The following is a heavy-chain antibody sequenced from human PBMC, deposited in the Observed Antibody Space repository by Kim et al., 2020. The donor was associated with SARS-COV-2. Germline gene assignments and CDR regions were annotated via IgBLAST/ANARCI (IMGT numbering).Heavy chain of an antibody. CDR3: ARGFYDISGYHDTLDF. Sequence: ASVKVSCKASGYSFTGYYLHWVRQAPGQGLEWMGRINPNSGATTYARNFRGRVTMTRDTSISTSYMELSSLRSDDTAVYYCARGFYDISGYHDTLDFWGQGTLVTVS. CDR1: GYSFTGYY. J-gene: IGHJ4*02. V-gene: IGHV1-2*06. D-gene: IGHD3-22*01. CDR2: INPNSGAT.